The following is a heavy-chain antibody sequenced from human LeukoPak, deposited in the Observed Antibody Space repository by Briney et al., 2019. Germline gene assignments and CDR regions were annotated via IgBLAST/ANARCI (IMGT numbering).Heavy chain of an antibody. CDR2: MNPNSGNT. CDR1: GYTFTSYD. V-gene: IGHV1-8*03. D-gene: IGHD1-26*01. Sequence: ASVKVSCKASGYTFTSYDINWVRQATGQGLEWMGWMNPNSGNTGYAQKFQGRVTITRNTSISTAYMELSSRRSEDTVVYYCARNSGSSTNAFDIWGQGTMVTVPS. J-gene: IGHJ3*02. CDR3: ARNSGSSTNAFDI.